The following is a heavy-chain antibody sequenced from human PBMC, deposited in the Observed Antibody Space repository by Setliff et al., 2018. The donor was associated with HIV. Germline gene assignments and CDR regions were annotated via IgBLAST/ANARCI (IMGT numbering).Heavy chain of an antibody. CDR1: GHPFSNYD. J-gene: IGHJ6*04. Sequence: ASVKVSCKTSGHPFSNYDIIWVRRATGQELEWMGRMNPNSGATGYAQKFKDRFIMTRDTSISTVYMELSSLTSEDTAVYYCASGKGVRGVIIRGGLDVWGKGTTVTVSS. CDR2: MNPNSGAT. CDR3: ASGKGVRGVIIRGGLDV. D-gene: IGHD3-10*01. V-gene: IGHV1-8*01.